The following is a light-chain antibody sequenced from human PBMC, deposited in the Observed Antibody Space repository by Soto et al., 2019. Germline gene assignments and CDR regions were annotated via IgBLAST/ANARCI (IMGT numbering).Light chain of an antibody. V-gene: IGKV1-5*01. CDR1: QSISNR. CDR3: QQYNNFWT. CDR2: HAS. Sequence: DIQMTQSPSTLPASVGDRVTITCRASQSISNRLAWYQQKPGTAPKLLIHHASTLESGVPSRFSGSGSGTEFTLTINGLQPDDFPTYYCQQYNNFWTFGQGTKVDIK. J-gene: IGKJ1*01.